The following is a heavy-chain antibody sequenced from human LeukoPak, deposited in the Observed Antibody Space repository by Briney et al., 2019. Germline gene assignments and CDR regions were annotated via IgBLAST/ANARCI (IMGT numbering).Heavy chain of an antibody. CDR2: ITGSGGST. CDR1: GLAFSSHA. V-gene: IGHV3-23*01. CDR3: AKAHIGRQQLAPVDY. Sequence: PGGSLRLSCEASGLAFSSHAMTWVRQAPGKGLEWVSGITGSGGSTYHAESVKGRFTISRDNSKNTLYLQMNSLRAEDTAVYYCAKAHIGRQQLAPVDYWGQGTLVTVSS. D-gene: IGHD6-13*01. J-gene: IGHJ4*02.